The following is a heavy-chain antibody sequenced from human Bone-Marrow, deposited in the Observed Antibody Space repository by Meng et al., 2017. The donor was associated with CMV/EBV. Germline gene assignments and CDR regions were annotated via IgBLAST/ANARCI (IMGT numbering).Heavy chain of an antibody. CDR1: FRGYY. J-gene: IGHJ4*02. D-gene: IGHD3-22*01. Sequence: FRGYYWSWIRQPPGKGLEWIGEINHSGRTNYNPSLKSRVTISVDTSKNQFSLKLSSVTAADTAVYYCARMARPRASVYYYDSNGPFDYWGQGTLVTVSS. CDR2: INHSGRT. V-gene: IGHV4-34*01. CDR3: ARMARPRASVYYYDSNGPFDY.